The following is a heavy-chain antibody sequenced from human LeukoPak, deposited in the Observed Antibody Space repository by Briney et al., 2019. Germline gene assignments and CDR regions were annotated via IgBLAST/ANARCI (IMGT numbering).Heavy chain of an antibody. Sequence: GSSVKVSCKASGGTFSSYAISWVRQAPGQGLEWMGRIIPILGIANYAKKFQGRVTITADKSTSTAYMELSSLRSEDTAVYYCARENSGYSGYDSPGPYSRGWYYFDYWGQGTLVTVSS. D-gene: IGHD5-12*01. CDR2: IIPILGIA. V-gene: IGHV1-69*04. CDR3: ARENSGYSGYDSPGPYSRGWYYFDY. J-gene: IGHJ4*02. CDR1: GGTFSSYA.